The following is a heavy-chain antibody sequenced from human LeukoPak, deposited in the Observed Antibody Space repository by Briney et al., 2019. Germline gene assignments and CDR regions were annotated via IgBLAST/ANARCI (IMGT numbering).Heavy chain of an antibody. CDR1: GFTFTSYS. CDR3: ARDMSDYAPPGY. V-gene: IGHV3-21*01. D-gene: IGHD4-17*01. J-gene: IGHJ4*02. Sequence: GGSLRLSCAASGFTFTSYSMNWVRQAPGKGLEWVSSISSSSSYIYYADSVKGRLTISRDNAKDSLYLQMNSLRAEDTAVYYCARDMSDYAPPGYWGQGTLVTVSS. CDR2: ISSSSSYI.